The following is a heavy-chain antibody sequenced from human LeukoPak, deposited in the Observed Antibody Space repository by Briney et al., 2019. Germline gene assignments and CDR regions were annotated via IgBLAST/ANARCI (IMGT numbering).Heavy chain of an antibody. CDR2: ISYDGSNK. CDR3: ARDLQYDYVWGPYDY. V-gene: IGHV3-30*03. D-gene: IGHD3-16*01. Sequence: GRSLRLSCAASGFTFSSYGMHWVRQAPGKGLEWVAVISYDGSNKYYADSVKGRFTISRDNSKNTLYLQMNSLRAEDTAVYYCARDLQYDYVWGPYDYWGQGTLVTVSS. J-gene: IGHJ4*02. CDR1: GFTFSSYG.